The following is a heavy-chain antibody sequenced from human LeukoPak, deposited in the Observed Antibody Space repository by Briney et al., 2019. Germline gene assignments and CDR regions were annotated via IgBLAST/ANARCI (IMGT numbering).Heavy chain of an antibody. J-gene: IGHJ4*02. Sequence: GGSLRLSCAASGFTFSSYAMSWVRQAPGKGLEWVSTISNSDYSTYYADSVKGRFTISRANSENTLYLQMNNLRAEDTAVYYCAKEGGQWLVLPKNYFDYWGQGTLVTVSS. D-gene: IGHD6-19*01. V-gene: IGHV3-23*01. CDR2: ISNSDYST. CDR1: GFTFSSYA. CDR3: AKEGGQWLVLPKNYFDY.